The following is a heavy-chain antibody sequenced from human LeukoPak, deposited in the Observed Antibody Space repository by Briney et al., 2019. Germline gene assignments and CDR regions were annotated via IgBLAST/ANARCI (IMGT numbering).Heavy chain of an antibody. CDR1: GFSFSDYG. CDR3: VKEGIYLKSPLEE. D-gene: IGHD5-12*01. J-gene: IGHJ4*02. Sequence: PGGSLRLSCTTSGFSFSDYGMHWVRQAPGKGLEWLASVWYEERTKYYVDSVKGRFTISRDNSKNSIYLQMKSLGVDDTAIYYCVKEGIYLKSPLEEWGQGTLVTVSS. CDR2: VWYEERTK. V-gene: IGHV3-33*06.